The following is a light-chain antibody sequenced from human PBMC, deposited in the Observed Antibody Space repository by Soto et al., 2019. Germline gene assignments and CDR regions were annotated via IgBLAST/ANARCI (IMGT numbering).Light chain of an antibody. CDR3: QQSYTTPIT. J-gene: IGKJ5*01. V-gene: IGKV3D-15*01. Sequence: TLYLYPRERATPSCRASQSVSSNLAWYQQKPGQAPRLLISDASSRATGIPSRFTGSGSGTDFTLTISSLQPEDFATYFCQQSYTTPITFGQGTGLAI. CDR2: DAS. CDR1: QSVSSN.